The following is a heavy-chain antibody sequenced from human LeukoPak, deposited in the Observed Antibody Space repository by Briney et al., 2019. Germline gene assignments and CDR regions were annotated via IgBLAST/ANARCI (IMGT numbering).Heavy chain of an antibody. CDR2: IYPGDSDT. Sequence: GESLKISCKGSGYSFTSYWIGWVRQMPGKGLEWMGIIYPGDSDTRYSPSFQGQVTISADKSVNTAYLQWSSLQASDTAMYFCARLITIFGVFGYFDFWGQGTLVTVAS. J-gene: IGHJ4*02. V-gene: IGHV5-51*01. CDR1: GYSFTSYW. D-gene: IGHD3-3*01. CDR3: ARLITIFGVFGYFDF.